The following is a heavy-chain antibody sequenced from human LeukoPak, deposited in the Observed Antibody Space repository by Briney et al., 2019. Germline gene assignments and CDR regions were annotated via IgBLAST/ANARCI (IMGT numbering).Heavy chain of an antibody. D-gene: IGHD6-6*01. V-gene: IGHV3-21*01. Sequence: GGSLRLSCAASGFTFSSYSMNWVRQAPGKGLEWVSSISSSSSYIYDADSVKGRFTISRDNAKNSLYLQMNSLRAEDTVVYYCARVPARQLGEYYFDYWGQGTLVTVSS. CDR2: ISSSSSYI. CDR1: GFTFSSYS. CDR3: ARVPARQLGEYYFDY. J-gene: IGHJ4*02.